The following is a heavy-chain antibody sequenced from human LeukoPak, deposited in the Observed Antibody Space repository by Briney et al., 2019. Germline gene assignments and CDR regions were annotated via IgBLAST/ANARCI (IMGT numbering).Heavy chain of an antibody. J-gene: IGHJ5*02. V-gene: IGHV3-30*18. D-gene: IGHD3-10*01. Sequence: PGGSLRLSCTASGFTFSSYGMHWVRQAPGKGLEWVAVTSYDGSNEYYADSVKGRFAISRDNSKNTLYLQMNSPRAEDTAVYYCAKDRKHAHAGIFWFGDLRGDWFDPWGQGTLVTVSS. CDR2: TSYDGSNE. CDR3: AKDRKHAHAGIFWFGDLRGDWFDP. CDR1: GFTFSSYG.